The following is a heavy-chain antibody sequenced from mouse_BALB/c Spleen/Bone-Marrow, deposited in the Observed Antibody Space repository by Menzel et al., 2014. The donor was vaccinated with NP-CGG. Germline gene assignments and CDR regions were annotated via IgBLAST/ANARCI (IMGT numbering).Heavy chain of an antibody. J-gene: IGHJ1*01. CDR3: AREAGPWYFDV. V-gene: IGHV1S137*01. Sequence: VQLQQSGAELVRPGVSVKISCKGSGYTFTDYAMYWVKQSHAKSLEWIGIIGTYYGDASYNQKFKGKATMTVDKSSSTAYMELARLTSEDSAIYYCAREAGPWYFDVWGAGTTVTVSS. CDR2: IGTYYGDA. CDR1: GYTFTDYA.